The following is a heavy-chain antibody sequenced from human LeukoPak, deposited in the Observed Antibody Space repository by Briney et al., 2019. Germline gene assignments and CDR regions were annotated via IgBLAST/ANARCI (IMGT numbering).Heavy chain of an antibody. Sequence: PSETLSLTCSVSGGSIRSSSYYWGWIRQPPGKGLEWVGSMYHSGNAHYNPSLKSRVAISIDTSKNQFSLKLRSVTAADTAVYYCARDGSGTGYYTYYWGQGTLVTVSS. J-gene: IGHJ4*02. V-gene: IGHV4-39*07. CDR2: MYHSGNA. D-gene: IGHD3-22*01. CDR3: ARDGSGTGYYTYY. CDR1: GGSIRSSSYY.